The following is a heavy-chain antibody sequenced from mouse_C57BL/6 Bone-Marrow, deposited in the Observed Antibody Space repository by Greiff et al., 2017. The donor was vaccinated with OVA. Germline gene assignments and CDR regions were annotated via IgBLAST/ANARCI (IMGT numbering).Heavy chain of an antibody. CDR2: IDPSDSEP. CDR3: ARVYYDLFDD. CDR1: GYTFTSYW. D-gene: IGHD2-4*01. V-gene: IGHV1-52*01. J-gene: IGHJ2*01. Sequence: VQLQQPGAELVRPGSSVKLSCKASGYTFTSYWMHWVKQRPIQGLEWIGNIDPSDSEPNYNQKFKDKATLTVDKSSSTSYMQLSILTSEDSAVYYCARVYYDLFDDWGQGTTLTVSS.